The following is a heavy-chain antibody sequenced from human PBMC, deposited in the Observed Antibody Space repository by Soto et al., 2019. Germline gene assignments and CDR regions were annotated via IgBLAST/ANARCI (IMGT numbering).Heavy chain of an antibody. Sequence: SQTLSLTCAISGDSVSSNSAAWNWIRQSPSRGLEWLGRTYYRSKWYNDYAVSVKNRITINPDTSKNQFSLQLNSVTPEDTAVYYCARDNVPEDTAMVNMVSDWFDTWGQGTLVTVSS. CDR3: ARDNVPEDTAMVNMVSDWFDT. V-gene: IGHV6-1*01. D-gene: IGHD5-18*01. CDR1: GDSVSSNSAA. J-gene: IGHJ5*02. CDR2: TYYRSKWYN.